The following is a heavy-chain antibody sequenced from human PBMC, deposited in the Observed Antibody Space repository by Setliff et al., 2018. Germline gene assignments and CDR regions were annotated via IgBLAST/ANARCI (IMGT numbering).Heavy chain of an antibody. CDR1: GYPLTAYY. V-gene: IGHV1-2*02. CDR2: ISPHTGVA. Sequence: ASVKVSCKASGYPLTAYYIHWVRQAPGQGLEWMGWISPHTGVANYAQKFQGRVAMTRDTSINTAYMELSSLRSEDTAVYYCARGSVEYSRGWYYFDYWAQGTLVTVSS. CDR3: ARGSVEYSRGWYYFDY. D-gene: IGHD6-19*01. J-gene: IGHJ4*02.